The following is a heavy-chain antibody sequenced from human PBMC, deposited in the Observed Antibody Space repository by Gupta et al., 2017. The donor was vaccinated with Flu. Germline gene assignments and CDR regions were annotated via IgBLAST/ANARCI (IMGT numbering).Heavy chain of an antibody. J-gene: IGHJ5*02. CDR2: ISSSGSTI. CDR1: GFTFSSYE. CDR3: ARIITMVRGLDP. D-gene: IGHD3-10*01. V-gene: IGHV3-48*03. Sequence: EVQLVESGGGLVQPGGSLRLSCAASGFTFSSYEMNWVRQAPGKGLEWVSYISSSGSTIYYADSVKGRFTISRDNAKNSLYLQMNSLRAEDTAVYYCARIITMVRGLDPWGQGTLVTVSS.